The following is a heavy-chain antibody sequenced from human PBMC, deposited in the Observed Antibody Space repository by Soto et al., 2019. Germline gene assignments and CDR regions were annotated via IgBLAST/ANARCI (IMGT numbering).Heavy chain of an antibody. D-gene: IGHD1-26*01. CDR1: GFTFSSYG. V-gene: IGHV3-30*18. Sequence: PGGSLRLSCAASGFTFSSYGMHWVRQAPGKGLEWVAVISYDGSNKYYADSVKGRFTISRDNSKNTLYLQMNSLRAEDTAVYYCAKDSTPYSGSYSCDYWGQGTLVTVSS. CDR2: ISYDGSNK. J-gene: IGHJ4*02. CDR3: AKDSTPYSGSYSCDY.